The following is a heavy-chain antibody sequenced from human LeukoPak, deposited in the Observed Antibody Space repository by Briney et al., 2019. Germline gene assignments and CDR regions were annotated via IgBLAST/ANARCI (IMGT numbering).Heavy chain of an antibody. CDR2: IYYSGST. V-gene: IGHV4-59*08. J-gene: IGHJ1*01. CDR1: GGPISSYY. D-gene: IGHD6-13*01. CDR3: ARGREAIAAAGTGYFQH. Sequence: SETLSLTCTVSGGPISSYYWSWIRQPPGKGLEWIGYIYYSGSTNYNPSLKSRVTISVDTSKNQFSLKLSSVTAADTAVYYCARGREAIAAAGTGYFQHWGQGTLVTVSS.